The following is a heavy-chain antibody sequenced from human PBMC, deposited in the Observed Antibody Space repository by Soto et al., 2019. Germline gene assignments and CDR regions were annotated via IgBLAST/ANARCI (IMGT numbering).Heavy chain of an antibody. CDR1: GGSISSYY. D-gene: IGHD3-3*01. CDR3: AREDDFWSGYNV. CDR2: TYYSGST. Sequence: SETLSLTCTVSGGSISSYYWSWIRQPPGKGLEWIGYTYYSGSTNYNPSLKSRVTISVDTSKNQFSLKLSSVTAADTAVYYCAREDDFWSGYNVWGQGTLVTVSS. J-gene: IGHJ4*02. V-gene: IGHV4-59*01.